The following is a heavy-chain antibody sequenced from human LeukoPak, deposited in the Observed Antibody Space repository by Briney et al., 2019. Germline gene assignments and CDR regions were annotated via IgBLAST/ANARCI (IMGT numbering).Heavy chain of an antibody. J-gene: IGHJ4*02. CDR3: ARDDSWAFDY. CDR1: GFTFSRYS. D-gene: IGHD2-21*02. Sequence: GGSLRLSCAASGFTFSRYSVNWVRQAPGKGLEWVAYIRTSSGGIYYADSVKGRFTISTDTAKNSLYLEMNNLRDGDTAVYYCARDDSWAFDYWGQGTLVTVSS. V-gene: IGHV3-48*02. CDR2: IRTSSGGI.